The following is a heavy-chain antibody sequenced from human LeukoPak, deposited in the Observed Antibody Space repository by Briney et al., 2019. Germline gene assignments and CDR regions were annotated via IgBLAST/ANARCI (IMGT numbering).Heavy chain of an antibody. CDR1: GFIFNTYG. D-gene: IGHD2-15*01. V-gene: IGHV3-30*02. J-gene: IGHJ4*02. CDR3: ANGDCRGGRCSSGAY. Sequence: GGSLRLSCVASGFIFNTYGMHWVRQAPGKGLEWVAYTRDDGSKNWYGDSVRGRFTIFRDNSKNTLYLQMNSLRGEDTAVYYCANGDCRGGRCSSGAYWGQGTLAAVSS. CDR2: TRDDGSKN.